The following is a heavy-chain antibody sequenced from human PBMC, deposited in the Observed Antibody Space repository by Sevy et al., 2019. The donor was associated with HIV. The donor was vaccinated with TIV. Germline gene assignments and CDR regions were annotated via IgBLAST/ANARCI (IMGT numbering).Heavy chain of an antibody. D-gene: IGHD1-1*01. J-gene: IGHJ4*02. CDR3: AREIWKFDL. CDR2: INPNHGAA. V-gene: IGHV1-2*02. Sequence: ASVKVSCKASGYSFITYSLHWVRQAPGQGLEWMAWINPNHGAAIYAQTFQGRVTVTRDTSINTVYMEMSSLTSDDTAVYYCAREIWKFDLWGQGTLVTVSS. CDR1: GYSFITYS.